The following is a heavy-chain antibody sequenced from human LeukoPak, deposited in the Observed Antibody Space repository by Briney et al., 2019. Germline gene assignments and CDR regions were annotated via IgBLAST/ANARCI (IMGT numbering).Heavy chain of an antibody. J-gene: IGHJ4*02. Sequence: GGSLRLSCAASGFTFSSYAMSWVRQAPGKGLEWVSAISGSCCSTYYADSVKGRFTTSRDNSKNTLYLQMNSLRAEDTAVYYCAKKLSVVVVAALDYWGQGTLVTVSS. D-gene: IGHD2-15*01. CDR2: ISGSCCST. V-gene: IGHV3-23*01. CDR3: AKKLSVVVVAALDY. CDR1: GFTFSSYA.